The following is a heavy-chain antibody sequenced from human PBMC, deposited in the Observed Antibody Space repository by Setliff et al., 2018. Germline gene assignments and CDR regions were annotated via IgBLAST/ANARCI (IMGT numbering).Heavy chain of an antibody. CDR3: ARGRNVAARLLDS. CDR2: INRRGST. V-gene: IGHV4-61*10. Sequence: SETLSLTCTVSGGSVNSGYDNWNWLRQPAGKGLEWIGHINRRGSTNYNPSLKSRVTMSVDTSKSQFSLKLTSVTAADTAVYYCARGRNVAARLLDSWGQGTLVTVSS. D-gene: IGHD6-6*01. CDR1: GGSVNSGYDN. J-gene: IGHJ4*02.